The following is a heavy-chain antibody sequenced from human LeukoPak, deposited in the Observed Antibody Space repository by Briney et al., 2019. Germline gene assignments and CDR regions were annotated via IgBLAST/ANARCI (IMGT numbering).Heavy chain of an antibody. CDR1: SGFISNYY. D-gene: IGHD3-3*01. J-gene: IGHJ4*02. Sequence: SETLSLTCSVSSGFISNYYWSWIRQPAGKGLEWIGRISTSGNTNYSPSLKSRVTMSVDTSNNQFFLNLKSVTAADTAVYYCARDSRYYDFWSGYLDCWGQGALVTVSS. V-gene: IGHV4-4*07. CDR2: ISTSGNT. CDR3: ARDSRYYDFWSGYLDC.